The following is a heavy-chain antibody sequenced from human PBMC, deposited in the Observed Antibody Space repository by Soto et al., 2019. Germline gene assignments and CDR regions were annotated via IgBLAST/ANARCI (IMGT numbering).Heavy chain of an antibody. CDR2: ISASGATT. D-gene: IGHD3-22*01. CDR1: GFTFTSYV. Sequence: EVQMLESGGGLVQPGGSLKLSCAASGFTFTSYVMTWVRQAPGKGLEWVSGISASGATTYYADSVKGRFTISRDNSRNTVYLEMNSLRHEDTAVYYCAKCGTSIVVNPEAYYGMDVCGQGTTVTVSS. V-gene: IGHV3-23*01. J-gene: IGHJ6*02. CDR3: AKCGTSIVVNPEAYYGMDV.